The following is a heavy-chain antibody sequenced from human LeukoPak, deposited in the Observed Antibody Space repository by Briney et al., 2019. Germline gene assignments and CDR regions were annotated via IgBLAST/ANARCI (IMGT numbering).Heavy chain of an antibody. CDR1: GYTFTCYY. V-gene: IGHV1-2*02. D-gene: IGHD2-2*01. Sequence: ASVKVSCKASGYTFTCYYMHWVRQAPGQGLEWMGWINPNSGGTNYAQKFQGRVTMTRDTSISTAYMELSRLRSDDTAVYYCARRYCSSTSCPIFDYWGQGTLVTVSS. CDR2: INPNSGGT. J-gene: IGHJ4*02. CDR3: ARRYCSSTSCPIFDY.